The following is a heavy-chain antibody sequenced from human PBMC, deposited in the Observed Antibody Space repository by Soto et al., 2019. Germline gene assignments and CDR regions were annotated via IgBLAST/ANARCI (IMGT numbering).Heavy chain of an antibody. V-gene: IGHV2-5*02. J-gene: IGHJ5*02. D-gene: IGHD1-7*01. CDR2: IYWDDDK. CDR3: AHSPEQELRVPSNWFDP. CDR1: GFSLSTSGVG. Sequence: QITLKESGPTLVKPTQTLTLTCTFSGFSLSTSGVGVGWIRQPPGKALEWLALIYWDDDKRYSPSLKSRLTITKDTSKNQVVLTMTNMDPVDTATYYCAHSPEQELRVPSNWFDPWGQGTLVTVSS.